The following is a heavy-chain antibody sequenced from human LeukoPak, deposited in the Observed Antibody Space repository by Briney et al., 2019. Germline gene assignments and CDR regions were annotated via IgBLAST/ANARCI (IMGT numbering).Heavy chain of an antibody. CDR3: ARRHAQYTSSSDPYYFDY. CDR1: GGSISSYY. D-gene: IGHD6-6*01. V-gene: IGHV4-59*01. Sequence: SETLSLTCTVSGGSISSYYWTWIRQLPGKGLEWIGYLDYSGSTKYNPSLKSRVTISVDTSKNQFSLKLSSVTAADTAVYYCARRHAQYTSSSDPYYFDYWGQGTLVTVSS. J-gene: IGHJ4*02. CDR2: LDYSGST.